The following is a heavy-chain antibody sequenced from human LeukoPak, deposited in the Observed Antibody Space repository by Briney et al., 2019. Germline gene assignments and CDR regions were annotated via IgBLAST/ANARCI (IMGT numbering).Heavy chain of an antibody. D-gene: IGHD6-13*01. Sequence: PGGSLRLSCAASGFTFSYYWMHWVRQAPGKGLEWVSLMNSGGSGTGYADSVKGRFTISRDNAKNTLYLQMNSLRAEDTAVYYCAYIPAARSDAFDNWGQGTMVTVSS. CDR3: AYIPAARSDAFDN. CDR1: GFTFSYYW. CDR2: MNSGGSGT. V-gene: IGHV3-74*01. J-gene: IGHJ3*02.